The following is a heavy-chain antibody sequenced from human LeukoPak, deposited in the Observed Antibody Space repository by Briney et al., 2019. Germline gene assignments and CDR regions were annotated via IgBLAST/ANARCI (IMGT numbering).Heavy chain of an antibody. Sequence: SETLSLTCTVSGGSIRSSYYYWGWIRQPPGKGLEWIGSIYDSGSTYYNPSLKSRVTISVDTSKNQFSLKLSSVTAADTAVYYCARARSGINYYGSGSYYNYWGQGTLVTVSS. D-gene: IGHD3-10*01. CDR3: ARARSGINYYGSGSYYNY. CDR1: GGSIRSSYYY. CDR2: IYDSGST. V-gene: IGHV4-39*07. J-gene: IGHJ4*02.